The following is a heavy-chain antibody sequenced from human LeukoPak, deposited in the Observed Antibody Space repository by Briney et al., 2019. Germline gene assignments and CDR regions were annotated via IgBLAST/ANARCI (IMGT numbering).Heavy chain of an antibody. CDR2: IYYSGNS. CDR3: ARHRGYSSGLFEY. D-gene: IGHD6-19*01. Sequence: SETLSLTCTVSGGSISSFYWNWIWHPPGKGLECLGYIYYSGNSKYNPNLKSPITISVDTSKNQFSLNLSSVTAADTAVYYCARHRGYSSGLFEYWGQGTLVTASS. V-gene: IGHV4-59*08. CDR1: GGSISSFY. J-gene: IGHJ4*02.